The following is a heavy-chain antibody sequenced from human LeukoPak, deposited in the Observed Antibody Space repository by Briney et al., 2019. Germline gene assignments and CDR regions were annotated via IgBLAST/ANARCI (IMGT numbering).Heavy chain of an antibody. CDR3: ARDSRIRRDAFDI. CDR2: IYYSGST. J-gene: IGHJ3*02. D-gene: IGHD2/OR15-2a*01. V-gene: IGHV4-39*07. Sequence: SETLSLTCTVSGGSISSYYWGWIRQPPGKGLEWIGSIYYSGSTYYNPSLKSRVTISVDTSKNQFSLKLSSVTAADTAVYYCARDSRIRRDAFDIWGQGTMVTVSS. CDR1: GGSISSYY.